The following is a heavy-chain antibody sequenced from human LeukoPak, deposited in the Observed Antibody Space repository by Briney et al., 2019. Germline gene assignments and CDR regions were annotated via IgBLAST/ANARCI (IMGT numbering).Heavy chain of an antibody. CDR3: ARHGGYHSPIDY. J-gene: IGHJ4*02. CDR2: IYYSGST. D-gene: IGHD3-22*01. V-gene: IGHV4-59*08. Sequence: SETLSLTCTVSGGSISSYYWSWIRQPPGKGLEWIGYIYYSGSTNYNPSLKSRVSISVDTSKNQFSLKLSSVTAADTAVYYCARHGGYHSPIDYWGQGTLVTVSS. CDR1: GGSISSYY.